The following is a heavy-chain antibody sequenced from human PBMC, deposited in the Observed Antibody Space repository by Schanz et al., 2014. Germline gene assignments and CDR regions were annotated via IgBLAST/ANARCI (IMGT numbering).Heavy chain of an antibody. Sequence: QVQLQESGPALVKPSETLSLTCTVSGGSISSEYWSWIRQPAGKGLEWIGRIYNSGKTNYNPSLESRVSMPVDTSKKQLSLKLRSVSAADTAVYYCARVVLGGDAFDIWGQGTMVTVSS. V-gene: IGHV4-4*07. CDR2: IYNSGKT. CDR1: GGSISSEY. J-gene: IGHJ3*02. D-gene: IGHD3-10*01. CDR3: ARVVLGGDAFDI.